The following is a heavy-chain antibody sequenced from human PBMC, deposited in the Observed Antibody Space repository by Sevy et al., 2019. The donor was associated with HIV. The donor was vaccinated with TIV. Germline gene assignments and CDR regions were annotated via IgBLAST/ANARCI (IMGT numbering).Heavy chain of an antibody. CDR3: ARDRAVAGLNYYYYGMDV. V-gene: IGHV1-18*01. CDR1: GYTFTSYG. CDR2: ISAYNGNI. Sequence: ASVKVSCKASGYTFTSYGISWVRQAPGQGLEWMGWISAYNGNINYPQKLQGRVTMTTDTSTSTAYMELRSLRSDDTAVYYCARDRAVAGLNYYYYGMDVWGQGTTVTVSS. D-gene: IGHD6-19*01. J-gene: IGHJ6*02.